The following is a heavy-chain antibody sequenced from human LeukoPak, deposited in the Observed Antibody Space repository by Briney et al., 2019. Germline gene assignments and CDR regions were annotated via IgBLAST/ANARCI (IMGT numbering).Heavy chain of an antibody. Sequence: GGSLRLSCAASGFTLSSYGMHWVRQAPGKGLEWVAVISYDGSNKYYADSVKGRFTISRDNSKNTLYLQMNSLRAEDTAVYYCAKEMLLWFGELDYYGMDVWGKGTTITVSS. CDR3: AKEMLLWFGELDYYGMDV. CDR2: ISYDGSNK. D-gene: IGHD3-10*01. V-gene: IGHV3-30*18. CDR1: GFTLSSYG. J-gene: IGHJ6*04.